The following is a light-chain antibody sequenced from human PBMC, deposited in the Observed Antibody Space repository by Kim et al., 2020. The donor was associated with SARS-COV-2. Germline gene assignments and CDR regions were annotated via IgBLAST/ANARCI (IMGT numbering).Light chain of an antibody. Sequence: SYELTQPPSVSVSPRQTASITCSGDKLGDKYASWYQQKPGQSPVMVIYQDTKRPSGIPERFSGSNSGNTATLTISGTQAMDEADYYCQAWDTRNVVFGGGTQLTVL. CDR3: QAWDTRNVV. CDR2: QDT. J-gene: IGLJ2*01. V-gene: IGLV3-1*01. CDR1: KLGDKY.